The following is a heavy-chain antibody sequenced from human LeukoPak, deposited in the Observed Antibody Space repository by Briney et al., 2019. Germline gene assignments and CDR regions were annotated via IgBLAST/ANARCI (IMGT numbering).Heavy chain of an antibody. CDR2: IYYSGST. D-gene: IGHD6-19*01. CDR1: GGSISSYY. V-gene: IGHV4-59*01. CDR3: ASGIAVAGTPFGY. Sequence: SETLSLTCTVSGGSISSYYWSWIRQSPGKGLEWIGYIYYSGSTNYNPSLKSRVTISVDTSKNQFSLKLSSVTAADTAVYYCASGIAVAGTPFGYWGQGTLVTVSS. J-gene: IGHJ4*02.